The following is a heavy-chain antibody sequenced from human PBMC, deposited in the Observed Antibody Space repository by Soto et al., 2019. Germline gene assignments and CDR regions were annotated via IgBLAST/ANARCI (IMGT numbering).Heavy chain of an antibody. V-gene: IGHV3-23*01. CDR2: ISGSGGST. J-gene: IGHJ6*02. CDR1: GFTFSSYA. Sequence: GALRLSCAASGFTFSSYAMSWVRQAPGKGLEWVSAISGSGGSTYYADSVRGRFTISRDNSKNTLYLQMNSLRAEDTAVYYCAKPRYFDWLQTYYYGMDVWGQGTTVTVSS. CDR3: AKPRYFDWLQTYYYGMDV. D-gene: IGHD3-9*01.